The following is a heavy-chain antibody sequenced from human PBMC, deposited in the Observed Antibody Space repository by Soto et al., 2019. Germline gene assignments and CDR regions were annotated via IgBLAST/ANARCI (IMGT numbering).Heavy chain of an antibody. Sequence: GGSLRLSCGASGFTFSSSAMSWVRQAPGKGLEWVSTISGNGGYTYYADSVKGRFTISRDNSKNTLYLQMNSLRAEDTAIYYCAKDLLDPITIFGVVITKPTWFDPWGQGTLVTVSS. CDR2: ISGNGGYT. J-gene: IGHJ5*02. D-gene: IGHD3-3*01. CDR3: AKDLLDPITIFGVVITKPTWFDP. CDR1: GFTFSSSA. V-gene: IGHV3-23*01.